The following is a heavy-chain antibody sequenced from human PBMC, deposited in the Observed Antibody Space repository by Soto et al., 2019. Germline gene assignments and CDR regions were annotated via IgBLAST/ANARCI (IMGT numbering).Heavy chain of an antibody. CDR2: ISYEGTNK. Sequence: QVQLVESGGGVVQPGRSLRLSCAASGFTFSSYAMHWVRQAPGKGLEWVALISYEGTNKHYAESVEGRFTISRDNSKNTLSLQMNSLRVEDTAVYSCARVHSAWYYYGMDVWGQGTTVTVSS. V-gene: IGHV3-30-3*01. CDR1: GFTFSSYA. CDR3: ARVHSAWYYYGMDV. J-gene: IGHJ6*02. D-gene: IGHD6-13*01.